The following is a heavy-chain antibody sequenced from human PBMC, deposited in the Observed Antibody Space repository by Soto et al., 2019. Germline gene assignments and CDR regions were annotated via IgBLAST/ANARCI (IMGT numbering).Heavy chain of an antibody. CDR2: ISGSGGSP. CDR3: AKARCTTSNCYVPDY. J-gene: IGHJ4*02. Sequence: GGSLTHACPAARIIFSTYTMSWVRRAPGKGLEWVSAISGSGGSPSYADSVQGRFTISRDNPKKTLYLQMNSLRAEDTAVYYCAKARCTTSNCYVPDYWGQGTLVTVSS. D-gene: IGHD2-8*01. V-gene: IGHV3-23*01. CDR1: RIIFSTYT.